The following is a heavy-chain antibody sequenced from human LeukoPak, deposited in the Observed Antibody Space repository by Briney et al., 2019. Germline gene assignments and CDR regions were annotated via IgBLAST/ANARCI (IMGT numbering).Heavy chain of an antibody. CDR1: GYRFTSYW. V-gene: IGHV5-51*01. D-gene: IGHD3-22*01. Sequence: PGESLKISCKGSGYRFTSYWIGWVRPMPGKGLEWMGIIHPGDSDTRYSPSFQGQVTISADKSISTAYLQWSSLKASDTAMYYCARRAYYYDSSGYYYGPFDYWGQGTLVTVSS. CDR3: ARRAYYYDSSGYYYGPFDY. CDR2: IHPGDSDT. J-gene: IGHJ4*02.